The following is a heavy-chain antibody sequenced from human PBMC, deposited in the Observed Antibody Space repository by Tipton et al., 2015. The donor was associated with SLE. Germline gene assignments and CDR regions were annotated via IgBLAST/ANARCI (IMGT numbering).Heavy chain of an antibody. D-gene: IGHD2-15*01. V-gene: IGHV4-59*11. CDR1: GGSISSHY. Sequence: TLSLTCTVSGGSISSHYWSWIRQPPGKGLEWIGYIYYSGSTNYNPSLKSRVTISVDTSKNQFSLKLSSVTAADTSVYYCARDPLGGGEDYWGQGTLVTVSS. CDR2: IYYSGST. J-gene: IGHJ4*02. CDR3: ARDPLGGGEDY.